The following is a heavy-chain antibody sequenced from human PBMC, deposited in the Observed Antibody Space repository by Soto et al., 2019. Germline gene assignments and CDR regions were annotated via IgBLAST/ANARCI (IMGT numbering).Heavy chain of an antibody. D-gene: IGHD3-22*01. CDR3: ARDRSFITMIEYYFDY. V-gene: IGHV3-33*01. J-gene: IGHJ4*02. CDR1: GFTFSSYG. Sequence: GGSLRLSCAASGFTFSSYGMHWVRQAPGKGLEWVAVIWYDGSNKYYADSVKGRFTISRDNSKYTLYLQMNSLRAEDTAVYYCARDRSFITMIEYYFDYWGQGTLVTVSS. CDR2: IWYDGSNK.